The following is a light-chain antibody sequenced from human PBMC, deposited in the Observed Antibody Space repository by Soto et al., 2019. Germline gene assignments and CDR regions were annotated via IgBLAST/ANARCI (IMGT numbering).Light chain of an antibody. CDR3: QHYGGSFI. Sequence: EIVLTKSPGSLSLSPGEGATVSCRVSQSINSKYLVWYQRKFGQAPRLLIYNTSSRATGTPDRFSGSGSGTDFTLSISRLEPEDFAVYYCQHYGGSFIFGPGTKVDIK. J-gene: IGKJ3*01. V-gene: IGKV3-20*01. CDR1: QSINSKY. CDR2: NTS.